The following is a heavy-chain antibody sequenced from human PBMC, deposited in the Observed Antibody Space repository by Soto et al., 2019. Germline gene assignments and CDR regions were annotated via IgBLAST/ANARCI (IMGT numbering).Heavy chain of an antibody. CDR1: GFTFSTYS. J-gene: IGHJ6*02. CDR2: ITKSSRTI. D-gene: IGHD5-12*01. V-gene: IGHV3-48*01. CDR3: TRDHGYGYGIDV. Sequence: EVQLVESGGGLVQPGVSLRLSCAASGFTFSTYSMNWVRQAPGKGLEWISYITKSSRTIYYADSVKGRFTISRDNAKNPLSLQMNSLRAADTAVYYCTRDHGYGYGIDVWGQGTTVTVSS.